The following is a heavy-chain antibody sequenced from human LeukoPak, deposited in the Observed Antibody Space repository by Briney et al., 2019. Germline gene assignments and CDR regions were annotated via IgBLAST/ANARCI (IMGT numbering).Heavy chain of an antibody. V-gene: IGHV4-39*07. CDR1: GGSISSSSYY. J-gene: IGHJ4*02. CDR3: ARDYDELRFDY. CDR2: IYYSGST. D-gene: IGHD3-3*01. Sequence: SETLSLTCTVSGGSISSSSYYWGWIRQPPGKGLEWIGSIYYSGSTYYNPSLESRVTISVDTSKNQFSLKLSSVTAADTAVYYCARDYDELRFDYWGQGTLVTVSS.